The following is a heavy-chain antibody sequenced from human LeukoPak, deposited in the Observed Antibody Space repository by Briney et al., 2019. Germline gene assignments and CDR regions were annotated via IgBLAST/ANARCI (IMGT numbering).Heavy chain of an antibody. D-gene: IGHD1/OR15-1a*01. Sequence: GSSLRLSCAASGFILSNHWMTWVRQAPGKGPEWVANMNKDRSEKYYVDSVKGRFTISGDTAKNSLYLQMNNLRAEDTALYYCARNNDMDVWGQGTTVIVSS. CDR2: MNKDRSEK. CDR3: ARNNDMDV. CDR1: GFILSNHW. V-gene: IGHV3-7*03. J-gene: IGHJ6*02.